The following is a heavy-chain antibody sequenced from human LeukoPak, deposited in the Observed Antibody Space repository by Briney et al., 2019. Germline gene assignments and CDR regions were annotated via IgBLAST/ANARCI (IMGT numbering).Heavy chain of an antibody. CDR3: ARDPHSSSWYRYYGMDV. CDR2: ISAYNGKT. J-gene: IGHJ6*02. D-gene: IGHD6-13*01. CDR1: RYTLTRYS. V-gene: IGHV1-18*01. Sequence: GASVKDSCKDSRYTLTRYSISCVSQAPGQGLEWRGWISAYNGKTNSAQKLQGRVTMTTDTSTSTAYMELRSLRSDDTAVYYCARDPHSSSWYRYYGMDVWGQGTTVTVSS.